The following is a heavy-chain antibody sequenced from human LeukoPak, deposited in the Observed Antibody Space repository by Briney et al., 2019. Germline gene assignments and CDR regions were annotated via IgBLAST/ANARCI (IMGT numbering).Heavy chain of an antibody. CDR2: INSGSRYI. J-gene: IGHJ4*01. CDR3: ARSAAGTGGYFDY. CDR1: GVTFNTYS. V-gene: IGHV3-21*01. D-gene: IGHD6-13*01. Sequence: AGGSLRLSCAASGVTFNTYSMNWVRQAPGKGLEWVSSINSGSRYIYYADSMKGRFTISRDNAKNSLYLQMNSLRAEDTAVYYCARSAAGTGGYFDYWGQGTLVTVSS.